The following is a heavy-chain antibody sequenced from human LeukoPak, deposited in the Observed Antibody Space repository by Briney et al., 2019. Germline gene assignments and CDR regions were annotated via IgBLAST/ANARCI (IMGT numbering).Heavy chain of an antibody. D-gene: IGHD3-22*01. V-gene: IGHV1-18*01. CDR1: GYTFTSYG. CDR2: ISPYNGNT. Sequence: ASVKVSCKASGYTFTSYGISWVRQVPGQRLEWMGWISPYNGNTNYAQKLQGRITMTTDTSTSTAYMELRSLRSDDTAVYYCARDSKYYYDTSRWRPPVDYWGQGTLVTVSS. J-gene: IGHJ4*02. CDR3: ARDSKYYYDTSRWRPPVDY.